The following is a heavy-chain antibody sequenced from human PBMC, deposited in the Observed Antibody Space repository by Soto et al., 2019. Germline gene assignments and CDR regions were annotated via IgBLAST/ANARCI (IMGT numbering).Heavy chain of an antibody. CDR2: SHQSGDT. D-gene: IGHD6-13*01. J-gene: IGHJ4*02. CDR3: ATRDSSRFY. V-gene: IGHV4-4*02. CDR1: GVSISSHDW. Sequence: QVQLQESGPGLVKPSGTLSLTCAVSGVSISSHDWWTWVRQPPGKGLEWIGESHQSGDTNYNSSLGSRVTISVDKSKNQFSLKLSSVTVAYTAVYYCATRDSSRFYWGQGTLVTVSS.